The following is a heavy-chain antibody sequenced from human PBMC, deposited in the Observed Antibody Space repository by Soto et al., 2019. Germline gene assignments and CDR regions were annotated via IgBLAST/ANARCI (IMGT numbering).Heavy chain of an antibody. J-gene: IGHJ6*02. CDR1: GYTFTSYY. Sequence: ASVKVSCKASGYTFTSYYMHWVRQAPGQGLEWMGIINPSGGSTSYAQKVQGRVTMTRDTSTSTVYMELSSLRSEDTAVYYCARDLEVPSVCSGGSCYSGYYCYYGMDVWGQGTTVTVSS. CDR2: INPSGGST. V-gene: IGHV1-46*01. CDR3: ARDLEVPSVCSGGSCYSGYYCYYGMDV. D-gene: IGHD2-15*01.